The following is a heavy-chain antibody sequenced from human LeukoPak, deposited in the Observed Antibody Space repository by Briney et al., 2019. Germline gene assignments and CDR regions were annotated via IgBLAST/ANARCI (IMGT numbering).Heavy chain of an antibody. V-gene: IGHV3-21*01. CDR3: ARVSSNPYSRGSYHFDY. D-gene: IGHD6-19*01. CDR1: GFAFNTYT. J-gene: IGHJ4*02. CDR2: ISSTGAYI. Sequence: GGSLRVSCAASGFAFNTYTMNWVRQTPGKGLEWVSSISSTGAYIYHADSMDGRFTVSRDNARNLLYLHMNSLRAEDSAMYFCARVSSNPYSRGSYHFDYWGQATLVTLSS.